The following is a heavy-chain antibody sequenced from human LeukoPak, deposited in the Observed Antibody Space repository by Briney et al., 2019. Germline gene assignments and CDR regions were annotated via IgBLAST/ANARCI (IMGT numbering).Heavy chain of an antibody. D-gene: IGHD3-10*02. V-gene: IGHV3-48*04. CDR1: GFTFSSYS. J-gene: IGHJ6*04. CDR2: ISSSGSTI. Sequence: VGSLRLSCAASGFTFSSYSMNWVRQAPGKGLEWVSYISSSGSTIYYADSVRGGFTISRDNAKNSLYMQMYSLRAEDTAVYYCAELGITMIGGVCGKGTTVTISS. CDR3: AELGITMIGGV.